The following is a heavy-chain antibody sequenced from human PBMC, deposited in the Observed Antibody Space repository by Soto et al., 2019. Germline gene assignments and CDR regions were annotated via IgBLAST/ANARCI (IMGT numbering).Heavy chain of an antibody. CDR1: GYTFTSYG. Sequence: GASVKVSCKASGYTFTSYGISWVRQAPGQGLEWMGWISAYNGNTNYAQKLQGRVTMTTDTSTSTAYMELRSLRSDDTAVYYCARGGLGSSSSSPSGYLPGWGQGTLVTVSS. D-gene: IGHD6-6*01. CDR3: ARGGLGSSSSSPSGYLPG. V-gene: IGHV1-18*01. CDR2: ISAYNGNT. J-gene: IGHJ4*02.